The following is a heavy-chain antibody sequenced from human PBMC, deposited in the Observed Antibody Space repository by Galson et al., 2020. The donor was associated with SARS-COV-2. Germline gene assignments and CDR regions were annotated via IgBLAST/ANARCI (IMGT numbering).Heavy chain of an antibody. CDR2: IYYIGGT. V-gene: IGHV4-59*01. J-gene: IGHJ4*02. CDR3: ATSFSSGWYALDY. D-gene: IGHD6-19*01. CDR1: GGSISSYY. Sequence: ETSETLSLTCTVSGGSISSYYWSWIRQSPGKGLEWIGYIYYIGGTEYNPSLKSRVTISVDTSKNQFSLNLSSVTAADTAMYYCATSFSSGWYALDYWGQGTLVTVSS.